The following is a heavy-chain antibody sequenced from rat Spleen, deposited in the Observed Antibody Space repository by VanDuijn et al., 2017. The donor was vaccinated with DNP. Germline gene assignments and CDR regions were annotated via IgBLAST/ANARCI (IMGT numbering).Heavy chain of an antibody. CDR1: GFTFIDYW. D-gene: IGHD5-1*01. Sequence: EVQLVESGGDLVQPGRSLKLSCVASGFTFIDYWMTWIRQAPTKGLEWVATITSSGGSTYYRDSVKGRFTISRDNAKSTLYLQMDSLRSEETATYYCARVQLGYYALDAWGQGTSVTVSS. V-gene: IGHV5-31*01. J-gene: IGHJ4*01. CDR2: ITSSGGST. CDR3: ARVQLGYYALDA.